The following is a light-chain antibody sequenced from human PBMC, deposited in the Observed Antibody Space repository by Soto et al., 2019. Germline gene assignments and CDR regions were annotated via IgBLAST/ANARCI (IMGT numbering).Light chain of an antibody. Sequence: EIVLTQSPGTLSLSPGERATLSCRASQSVSSSYLAWYQQKPGQAPRLLIYGASSRATGIPDRFSGSGSGTDFTLTISRLEPDEFAVYYCQQYGSSGYTFGQGTKLEIK. CDR3: QQYGSSGYT. CDR2: GAS. J-gene: IGKJ2*01. V-gene: IGKV3-20*01. CDR1: QSVSSSY.